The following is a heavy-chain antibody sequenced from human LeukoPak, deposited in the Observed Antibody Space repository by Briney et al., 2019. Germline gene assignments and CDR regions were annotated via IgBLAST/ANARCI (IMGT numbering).Heavy chain of an antibody. CDR1: GYSFTSYW. V-gene: IGHV5-10-1*01. Sequence: PGESLKISCKGSGYSFTSYWISWVRQMPGKGLEWMGRIDPSDSYTNYSPSFQGHVTISADKSISTAYLRWSSLKASDTAMYYCARHVIPYYYDSPLDYWGQGTLVTVSS. CDR3: ARHVIPYYYDSPLDY. J-gene: IGHJ4*02. D-gene: IGHD3-22*01. CDR2: IDPSDSYT.